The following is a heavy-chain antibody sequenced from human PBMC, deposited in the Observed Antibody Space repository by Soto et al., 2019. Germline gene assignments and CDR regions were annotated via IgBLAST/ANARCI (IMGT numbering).Heavy chain of an antibody. CDR1: GFTFSSYG. D-gene: IGHD2-2*02. V-gene: IGHV3-33*01. CDR3: ARAQYCSSTSCYNGYYYGMDV. CDR2: IWYDGSNK. Sequence: HPGGSLRLSCAASGFTFSSYGMHWVRQAPGKGLEWVAVIWYDGSNKYYADAVKGRLTISRDNSKNTLYLQMNSLRAEDTAVYYCARAQYCSSTSCYNGYYYGMDVWGQGTTVTVAS. J-gene: IGHJ6*02.